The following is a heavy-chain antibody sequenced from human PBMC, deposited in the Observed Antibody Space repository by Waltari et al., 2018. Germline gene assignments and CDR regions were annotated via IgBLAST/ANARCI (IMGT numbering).Heavy chain of an antibody. V-gene: IGHV1-2*02. CDR3: VRNGGVWQQLFQGGYYYMDL. CDR2: VKAKIRGF. CDR1: GYSFTGFH. J-gene: IGHJ6*03. Sequence: QVQLVQSRAEVKKPGASVKVSCKASGYSFTGFHIHWVRQAPGHGLEWMGEVKAKIRGFNSTININGRDTKDLEKSMSTVHMEVSSLDSDDTAVYYRVRNGGVWQQLFQGGYYYMDLWGTGTTVTVSS. D-gene: IGHD6-13*01.